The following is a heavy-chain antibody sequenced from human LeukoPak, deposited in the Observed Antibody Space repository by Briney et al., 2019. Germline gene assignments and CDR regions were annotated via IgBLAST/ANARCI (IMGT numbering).Heavy chain of an antibody. V-gene: IGHV1-69*04. J-gene: IGHJ5*02. CDR1: GGTFSSYA. CDR3: ASGGYGSGSYIDNYNWFDP. D-gene: IGHD3-10*01. CDR2: IIPILGIA. Sequence: SVKVSCKASGGTFSSYAISWVRQAPGQGLEWMGRIIPILGIANYAQKFQGRVTITADKSTSTAYMELSSLRSEDTAVYYCASGGYGSGSYIDNYNWFDPWGQGTLVTVSS.